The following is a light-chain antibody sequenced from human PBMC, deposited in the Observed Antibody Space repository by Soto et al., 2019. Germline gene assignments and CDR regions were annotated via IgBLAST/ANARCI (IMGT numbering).Light chain of an antibody. CDR2: LEGSGSY. V-gene: IGLV4-60*02. Sequence: QLVLTQSSSASASLGSSVKLTCTLSSGHSSYIIAWHQQQPGKAPRYLMKLEGSGSYNKGSGVPDRFSGSSSGADRYLTTSNPQFEDEAGYYCETWDFNTRVFGGGTKLTVL. CDR3: ETWDFNTRV. J-gene: IGLJ3*02. CDR1: SGHSSYI.